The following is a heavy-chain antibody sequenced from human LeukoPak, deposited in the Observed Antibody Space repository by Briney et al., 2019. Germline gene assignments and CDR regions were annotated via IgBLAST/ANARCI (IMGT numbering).Heavy chain of an antibody. CDR3: AKDRLWFGELLSSEGYYFDY. CDR1: GFTFSTSW. D-gene: IGHD3-10*01. Sequence: GGSLRLSCTASGFTFSTSWMHWVRQAPGEGLVWVSRINDDGSSTNYADSVKGRFTISRDNAKNSLYLQMNSLRAEDTALYYCAKDRLWFGELLSSEGYYFDYWGQGTLVTVSS. CDR2: INDDGSST. V-gene: IGHV3-74*01. J-gene: IGHJ4*02.